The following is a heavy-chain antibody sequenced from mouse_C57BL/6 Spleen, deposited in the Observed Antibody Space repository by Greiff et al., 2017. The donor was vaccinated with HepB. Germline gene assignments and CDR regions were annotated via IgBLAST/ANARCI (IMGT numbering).Heavy chain of an antibody. Sequence: QVQLQQSGPELVKPGASVKISCKASGYAFSSSWMNWVKQRPGKGLEWIGRIYPGDGDTNYNGKFKGKATLTADKSSSTAYMQLSSLTSEDSAVYFCARGYYYGSSYEYYFDFWGQGTTLTVSS. D-gene: IGHD1-1*01. CDR2: IYPGDGDT. J-gene: IGHJ2*01. V-gene: IGHV1-82*01. CDR1: GYAFSSSW. CDR3: ARGYYYGSSYEYYFDF.